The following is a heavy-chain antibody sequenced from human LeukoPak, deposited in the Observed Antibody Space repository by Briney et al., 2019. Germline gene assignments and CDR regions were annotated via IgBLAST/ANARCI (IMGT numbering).Heavy chain of an antibody. CDR3: ARSVLLWFGARVAFDI. D-gene: IGHD3-10*01. V-gene: IGHV4-34*01. CDR1: GGSFSGYY. J-gene: IGHJ3*02. CDR2: INHSGST. Sequence: PSETLSLTCAVYGGSFSGYYWGWIRQPPGKGLEWIGEINHSGSTNYNPSLKSRVTISVDTSKNQFSLKLSSVTAADTAVYYCARSVLLWFGARVAFDIWGQGTMVTVSS.